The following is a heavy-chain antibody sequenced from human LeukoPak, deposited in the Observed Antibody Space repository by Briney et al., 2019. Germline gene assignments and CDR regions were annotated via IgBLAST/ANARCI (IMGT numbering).Heavy chain of an antibody. CDR2: ISHDGTNI. CDR1: GFTFSSYA. J-gene: IGHJ6*02. D-gene: IGHD7-27*01. Sequence: GRSLRLSCAASGFTFSSYAMHWVRQAPGKGLEWVAAISHDGTNIHYAESVKGRFTISRDTSKNTLYLQMNSLRPEDTAVYYCARVLGSYYYAMDVWGQGTTVTVSS. CDR3: ARVLGSYYYAMDV. V-gene: IGHV3-30*03.